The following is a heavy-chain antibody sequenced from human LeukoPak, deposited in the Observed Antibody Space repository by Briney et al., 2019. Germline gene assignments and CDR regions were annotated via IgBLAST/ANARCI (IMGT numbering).Heavy chain of an antibody. Sequence: SETLSFTCAVYGWSFSGYYWSWLRQPPGKELEWIGETNHSGSTNYNPSLNSLVIISVDTSKNQFSVKLSPVTAADTAVYYCATDFIIAFGGARSMGYWGQGTLVTVSS. V-gene: IGHV4-34*01. J-gene: IGHJ4*02. CDR2: TNHSGST. CDR3: ATDFIIAFGGARSMGY. CDR1: GWSFSGYY. D-gene: IGHD3-16*01.